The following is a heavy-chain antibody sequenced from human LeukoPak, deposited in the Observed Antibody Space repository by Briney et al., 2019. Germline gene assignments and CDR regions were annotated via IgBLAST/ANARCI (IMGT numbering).Heavy chain of an antibody. CDR2: ISSSSSYI. Sequence: PGGSLRLSCAASGFTFSSYSMNWVRPAPGKGLEWVSSISSSSSYIYYADSVKGRFTISRDNAKNSLYLQMNSLRAEDTAVYYCARFITGTTSHFDYWGQGTLVTVSS. D-gene: IGHD1-7*01. V-gene: IGHV3-21*01. CDR1: GFTFSSYS. CDR3: ARFITGTTSHFDY. J-gene: IGHJ4*02.